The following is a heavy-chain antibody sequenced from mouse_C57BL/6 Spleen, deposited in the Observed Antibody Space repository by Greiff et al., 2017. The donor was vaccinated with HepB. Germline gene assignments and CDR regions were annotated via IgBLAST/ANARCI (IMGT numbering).Heavy chain of an antibody. J-gene: IGHJ1*03. CDR1: GYTFTSYW. CDR2: INPSSGYT. Sequence: QVQLQQSGAELAKPGASVKLSCKASGYTFTSYWMHWVKQRPGQGLEWIGYINPSSGYTKYNQKFKDKATLTADKSASTAYMQLSSLTYEDSAVYYCARVVTTVAFDVWGTGTTVTVSS. V-gene: IGHV1-7*01. CDR3: ARVVTTVAFDV. D-gene: IGHD1-1*01.